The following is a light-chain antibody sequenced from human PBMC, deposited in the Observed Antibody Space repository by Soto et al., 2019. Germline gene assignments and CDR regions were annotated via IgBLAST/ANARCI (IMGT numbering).Light chain of an antibody. V-gene: IGLV2-23*01. CDR3: CSYAGGNSYV. CDR1: RSDVGDYNF. J-gene: IGLJ1*01. Sequence: QSALTQPASVSGSPGQSITISCTATRSDVGDYNFVSWYQQHPDKAPKLIIYEGNKRPSGVSNRFSGSKSGDTASLTISGLQAEDEADYHCCSYAGGNSYVFGTATKLTVL. CDR2: EGN.